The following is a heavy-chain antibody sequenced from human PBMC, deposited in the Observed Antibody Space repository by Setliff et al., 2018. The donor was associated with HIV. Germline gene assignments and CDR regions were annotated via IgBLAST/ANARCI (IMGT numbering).Heavy chain of an antibody. CDR3: ARVRHYSSSSAPYGMDV. J-gene: IGHJ6*02. CDR1: GYIFTSYY. CDR2: INPSGGST. D-gene: IGHD6-6*01. V-gene: IGHV1-46*01. Sequence: ASVKVSCKTSGYIFTSYYMQWVRQAPGQGLEWMGIINPSGGSTSYAQKFQGRVTMTRDTSISTAYMELSRLRSDDTAVYYCARVRHYSSSSAPYGMDVWGQGTTVTVSS.